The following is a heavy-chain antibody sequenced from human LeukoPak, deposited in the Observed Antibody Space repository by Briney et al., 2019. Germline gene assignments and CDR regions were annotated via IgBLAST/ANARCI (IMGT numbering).Heavy chain of an antibody. CDR3: ARAGYRSGGSCYPYYYYYYMDV. V-gene: IGHV1-18*01. J-gene: IGHJ6*03. CDR2: ISGHNDDT. D-gene: IGHD2-15*01. Sequence: ASVKLSCMASGYTFTSYAISWVRQAPGQGLEWMGWISGHNDDTNYAQRLQGRVTMTTDTSTSTAYMELTSLRSDDTAVYYSARAGYRSGGSCYPYYYYYYMDVWGKGTTVTVSS. CDR1: GYTFTSYA.